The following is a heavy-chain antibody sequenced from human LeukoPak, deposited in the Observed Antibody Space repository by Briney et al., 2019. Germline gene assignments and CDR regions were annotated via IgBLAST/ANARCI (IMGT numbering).Heavy chain of an antibody. CDR2: IYYSGST. D-gene: IGHD3-16*01. J-gene: IGHJ3*02. Sequence: PSETLSLTCTVSGGSISSYYWSWIRQPPGKGLEWIGYIYYSGSTNYNPSLKSRVTISVDTSKNQFSLKLSSVTAADTAVYYCARSLAPDHPRGRIFDIWGQGTMVTVSS. V-gene: IGHV4-59*01. CDR1: GGSISSYY. CDR3: ARSLAPDHPRGRIFDI.